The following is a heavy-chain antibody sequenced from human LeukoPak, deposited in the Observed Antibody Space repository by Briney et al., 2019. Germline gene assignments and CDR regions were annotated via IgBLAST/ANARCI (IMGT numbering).Heavy chain of an antibody. CDR3: ARGPYYYGSGSVGFDY. CDR1: GYTFTGYY. D-gene: IGHD3-10*01. V-gene: IGHV1-8*03. J-gene: IGHJ4*02. Sequence: ASVKVSCKASGYTFTGYYMHWVRQATGQGLEWMGWMNPNSGNTGYAQKFQGRVTITRNTSISTAYMELSSLRSEDTAVYYCARGPYYYGSGSVGFDYGGQGTLVTVSS. CDR2: MNPNSGNT.